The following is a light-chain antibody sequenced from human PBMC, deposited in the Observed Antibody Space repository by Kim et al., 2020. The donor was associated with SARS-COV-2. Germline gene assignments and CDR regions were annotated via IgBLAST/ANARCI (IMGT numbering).Light chain of an antibody. CDR3: QQYASSPLT. J-gene: IGKJ4*01. CDR2: GAS. Sequence: SPEERATLSCRASQSVPSNYLAWFQQKPGQAPRLLIYGASSRATGIPDRFSGSGSGTDFTLTISRLEPEDFALYYCQQYASSPLTFGGGTKVDIK. CDR1: QSVPSNY. V-gene: IGKV3-20*01.